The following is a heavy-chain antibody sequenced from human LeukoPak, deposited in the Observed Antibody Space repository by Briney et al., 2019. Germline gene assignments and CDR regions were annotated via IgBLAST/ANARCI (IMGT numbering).Heavy chain of an antibody. D-gene: IGHD1-26*01. J-gene: IGHJ6*02. CDR1: DGSINSYY. V-gene: IGHV4-59*01. CDR2: IYYNENT. CDR3: ARGRSNYYGMDV. Sequence: SETLSLTCSVSDGSINSYYWNWIRRPPGKGLEWIGYIYYNENTNYSPSLKSRVTMSVDTSKNLFSLKVSSVTAADTAVYYCARGRSNYYGMDVWGQGTTVTVSS.